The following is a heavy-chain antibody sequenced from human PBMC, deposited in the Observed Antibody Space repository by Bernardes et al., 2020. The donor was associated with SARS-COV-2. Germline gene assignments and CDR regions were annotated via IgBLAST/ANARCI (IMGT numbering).Heavy chain of an antibody. CDR3: VKPAPMFGTTVDF. V-gene: IGHV4-39*01. Sequence: SETLSLTCSVSGGSINSDSYYGVWVRQPPGKGLEWIGNIHYSGNTYYNPSLESRVTISIDPSKNQFSLKLTSVTAADMAVYYCVKPAPMFGTTVDFCGRGTLVTVSA. J-gene: IGHJ4*02. CDR2: IHYSGNT. D-gene: IGHD1-7*01. CDR1: GGSINSDSYY.